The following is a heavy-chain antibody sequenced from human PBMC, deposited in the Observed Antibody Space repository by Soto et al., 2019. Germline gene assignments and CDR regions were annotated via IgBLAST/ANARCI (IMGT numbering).Heavy chain of an antibody. Sequence: ASVKVSCKASGDTFTGYYMHWVRQAPGQGLEWMGWINPNSGGTNYAQKFQGWVTMTRDTSISTAYMELSRLRSDDTAVYYCARDKGSIAARRNAFDIWGHGTMVTVSS. CDR2: INPNSGGT. CDR1: GDTFTGYY. CDR3: ARDKGSIAARRNAFDI. V-gene: IGHV1-2*04. D-gene: IGHD6-6*01. J-gene: IGHJ3*02.